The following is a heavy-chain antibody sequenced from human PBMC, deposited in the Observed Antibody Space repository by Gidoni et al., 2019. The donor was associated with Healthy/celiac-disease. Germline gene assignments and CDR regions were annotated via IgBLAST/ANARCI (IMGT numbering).Heavy chain of an antibody. D-gene: IGHD3-16*01. V-gene: IGHV3-21*01. J-gene: IGHJ4*02. CDR1: GFTFSSYS. CDR3: ASEMGKGVDY. Sequence: EVQLVESGGGLVKPGGSLRLSCAASGFTFSSYSMNWVRQAPGKWLEWVSSISSSSSYIYYADSVKGRFTISRDNAKNSLYLQMNSLRAEDTAVYYCASEMGKGVDYWGQGTLVTVSS. CDR2: ISSSSSYI.